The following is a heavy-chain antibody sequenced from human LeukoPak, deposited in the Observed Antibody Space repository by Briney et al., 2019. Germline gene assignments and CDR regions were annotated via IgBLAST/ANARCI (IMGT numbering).Heavy chain of an antibody. V-gene: IGHV3-9*01. CDR2: ISWNSGTR. CDR1: GFTFDDYA. J-gene: IGHJ4*02. Sequence: PGGSLLLSCAASGFTFDDYAMYGVRPARGKGLEGGSSISWNSGTRGYADSVQGRFTISRDNAKNSLYLQMDSLRAEDTALYYCAKAQVVAVAGPIGHWGQGTLVTVSS. D-gene: IGHD6-19*01. CDR3: AKAQVVAVAGPIGH.